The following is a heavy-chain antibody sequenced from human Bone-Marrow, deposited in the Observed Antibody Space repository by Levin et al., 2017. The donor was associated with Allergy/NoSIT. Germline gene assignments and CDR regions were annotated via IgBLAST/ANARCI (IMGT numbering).Heavy chain of an antibody. J-gene: IGHJ4*02. Sequence: AGESLKISCKASGYTFTRFGFIWLRQAPGQGLEWMGWISPYNGDTNYAQKFQGRVTMTTETSSNTAYMELRSLRSDDTAVYYCARLSGGHNTGQTLDYWGQGTLVTVSS. CDR3: ARLSGGHNTGQTLDY. CDR2: ISPYNGDT. V-gene: IGHV1-18*01. CDR1: GYTFTRFG. D-gene: IGHD3-10*02.